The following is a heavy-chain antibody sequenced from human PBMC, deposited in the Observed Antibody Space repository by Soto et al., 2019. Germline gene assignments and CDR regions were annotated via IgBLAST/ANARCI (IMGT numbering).Heavy chain of an antibody. CDR3: AKDRGTRRGAFDV. V-gene: IGHV4-30-2*01. CDR2: ITHQGFT. CDR1: GDSIRIASYS. Sequence: QLQLQESGSGLVKTSQTLSLTCAVSGDSIRIASYSWSWIRQPPGKGLEWVAYITHQGFTYFNPALKSRLSISVGTSKNQVSLTLTSVTAADTAVYYCAKDRGTRRGAFDVWGRGAMVTVSS. J-gene: IGHJ3*01. D-gene: IGHD3-10*01.